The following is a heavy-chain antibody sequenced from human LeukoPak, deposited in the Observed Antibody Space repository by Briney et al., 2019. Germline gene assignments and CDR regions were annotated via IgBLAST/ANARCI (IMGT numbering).Heavy chain of an antibody. CDR3: ARDILSRDYYDSSGYLGY. CDR1: GYTFTGYY. CDR2: INPNSGGT. D-gene: IGHD3-22*01. V-gene: IGHV1-2*02. Sequence: ASVKVSCKASGYTFTGYYMPWVRQAPGQGLEWMGWINPNSGGTNYAQKFQGRVTMTRDTSISTAYMELSRLRSDDTAVYYCARDILSRDYYDSSGYLGYWGQGTLVTVSS. J-gene: IGHJ4*02.